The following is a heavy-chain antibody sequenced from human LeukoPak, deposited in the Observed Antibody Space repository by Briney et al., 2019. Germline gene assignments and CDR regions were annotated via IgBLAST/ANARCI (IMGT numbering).Heavy chain of an antibody. V-gene: IGHV4-39*01. D-gene: IGHD3-10*01. Sequence: PSETLSLTCTVSGGSISSSSYYWGWIRQPPGKGLEWIGSRSYSGSTYYNPSLKSRVTIAVDTSKTQFSLKLSSVTAADTAVYYCARFYTTSQYGSGYMDVWGKGTTVTVSS. CDR2: RSYSGST. J-gene: IGHJ6*03. CDR3: ARFYTTSQYGSGYMDV. CDR1: GGSISSSSYY.